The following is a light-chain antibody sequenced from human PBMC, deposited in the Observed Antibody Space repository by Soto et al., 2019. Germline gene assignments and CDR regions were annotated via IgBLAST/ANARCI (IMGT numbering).Light chain of an antibody. CDR3: QEYNSYPLT. CDR1: QSISSW. CDR2: DAS. Sequence: DIQMTQSPSTLSASVGDRVTITCRASQSISSWLAWYQQKPGKAPKLLIYDASSLESGVPSRFSGSGSGTEFTLTISSLQPDNFATYYCQEYNSYPLTFGGGTKVEIK. V-gene: IGKV1-5*01. J-gene: IGKJ4*01.